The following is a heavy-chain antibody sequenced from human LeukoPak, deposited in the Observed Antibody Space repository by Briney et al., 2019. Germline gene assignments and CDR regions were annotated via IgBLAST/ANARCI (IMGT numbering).Heavy chain of an antibody. D-gene: IGHD3-22*01. CDR1: GFTFSSYG. CDR2: VWYDGNNK. Sequence: GGSLRLSCVASGFTFSSYGMHWVRQAPGKGLEWVAVVWYDGNNKYYADSVKGRFTISRDNSKNTLYLKMISLRAEDTAVYYCARELTYYYDSSGYYSPYFDYWGQGTLVTVSS. J-gene: IGHJ4*02. CDR3: ARELTYYYDSSGYYSPYFDY. V-gene: IGHV3-33*01.